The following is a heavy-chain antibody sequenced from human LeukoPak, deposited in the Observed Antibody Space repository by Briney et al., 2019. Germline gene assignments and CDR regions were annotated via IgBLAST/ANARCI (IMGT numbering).Heavy chain of an antibody. CDR2: IYYSGNT. Sequence: SETLSLTCTVPGGSISSYYWSSIRQPPGKGLEWSGYIYYSGNTNYNPSLKSRVTISVDTSKNQCSLKLSSVTAADTAVYYCARGSSSSEGFGYYYYYYMDVWGKGTTVTVSS. CDR3: ARGSSSSEGFGYYYYYYMDV. V-gene: IGHV4-59*01. D-gene: IGHD6-6*01. CDR1: GGSISSYY. J-gene: IGHJ6*03.